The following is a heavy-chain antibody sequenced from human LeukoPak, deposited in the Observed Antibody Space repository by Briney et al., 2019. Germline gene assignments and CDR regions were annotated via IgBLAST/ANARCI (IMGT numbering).Heavy chain of an antibody. V-gene: IGHV4-39*01. D-gene: IGHD6-19*01. CDR1: GGSISSSSYY. Sequence: SETLSLTCTVSGGSISSSSYYWGWIRQPPGKGLEWIGSIYYSGSTYYNPSLKSRVTISVDTSKNQFSLKLSSVTAADTAVYYCARIQVACNFDYWGQGTLVTVSS. CDR2: IYYSGST. CDR3: ARIQVACNFDY. J-gene: IGHJ4*02.